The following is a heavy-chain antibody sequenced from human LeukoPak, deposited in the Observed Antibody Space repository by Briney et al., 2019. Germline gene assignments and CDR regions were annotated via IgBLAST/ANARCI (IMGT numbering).Heavy chain of an antibody. D-gene: IGHD6-19*01. Sequence: PGGSLRLSCAASGFTFSSYSMNWVRQAPGKGLEWVLSISSSNSYIYNADSVKGRFTISRDNAKNSLYLQMNCLRAEDTAVYYCARDQGLLVVAGRFGYWGQGTLVTVSS. V-gene: IGHV3-21*01. J-gene: IGHJ4*02. CDR2: ISSSNSYI. CDR3: ARDQGLLVVAGRFGY. CDR1: GFTFSSYS.